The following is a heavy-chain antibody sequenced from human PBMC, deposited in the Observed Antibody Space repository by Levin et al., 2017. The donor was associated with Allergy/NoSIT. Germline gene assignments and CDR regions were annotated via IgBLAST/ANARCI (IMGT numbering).Heavy chain of an antibody. V-gene: IGHV3-30-3*01. D-gene: IGHD6-19*01. J-gene: IGHJ4*02. CDR3: ARDPISSGWSNYDY. CDR1: GFTFSSYA. CDR2: ISYDGSNK. Sequence: PGGSLRLSCAASGFTFSSYAMHWVRQAPGKGLEWVAVISYDGSNKYYADSVKGRFTISRDNSKNTLYLQMNSLRAEDTAVYYCARDPISSGWSNYDYWGQGTLVTVSS.